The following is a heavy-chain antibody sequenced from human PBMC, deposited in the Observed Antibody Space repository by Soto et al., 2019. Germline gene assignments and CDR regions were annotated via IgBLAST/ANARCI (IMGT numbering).Heavy chain of an antibody. V-gene: IGHV1-69*02. D-gene: IGHD3-10*01. CDR1: GDTFTFYS. CDR2: INPILSMS. J-gene: IGHJ4*02. CDR3: ASSYGSGYRAFDY. Sequence: QVQLVQSGAEVKRPGSSVKVSCKASGDTFTFYSINWVRQAPGLGLEWMGRINPILSMSNYAQRFQGRVTMTADKSTSTAYMERSSLRSEDTATYYCASSYGSGYRAFDYWGQGALVTVSS.